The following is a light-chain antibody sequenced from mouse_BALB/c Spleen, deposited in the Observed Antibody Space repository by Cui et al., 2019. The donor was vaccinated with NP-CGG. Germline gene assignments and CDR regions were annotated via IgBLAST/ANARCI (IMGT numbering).Light chain of an antibody. CDR3: ALWYSNHWV. Sequence: AVLTQEFALTTSPGETVTLTCRSSTGAVTTSNYANWVQAKPDHLFTGLIGGTNNRVPGVPARFSGSLIGDKAALTITGAQTEDEAIYFCALWYSNHWVFGGGSKLTVL. J-gene: IGLJ1*01. CDR2: GTN. CDR1: TGAVTTSNY. V-gene: IGLV1*01.